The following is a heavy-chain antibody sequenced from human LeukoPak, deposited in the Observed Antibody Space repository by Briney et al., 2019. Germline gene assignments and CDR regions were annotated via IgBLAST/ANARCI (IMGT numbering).Heavy chain of an antibody. CDR2: ISRSVNNI. CDR1: GFTFNSYE. Sequence: GGSLRLSCAASGFTFNSYEMNCVRQAPGKGLEGGSYISRSVNNIYYADSVKGRFTISRDNAKNSLYLQMNSLRAEDTAAYYCARDGYSYGHDAFDIWGQGTMVTVSP. V-gene: IGHV3-48*03. J-gene: IGHJ3*02. CDR3: ARDGYSYGHDAFDI. D-gene: IGHD5-18*01.